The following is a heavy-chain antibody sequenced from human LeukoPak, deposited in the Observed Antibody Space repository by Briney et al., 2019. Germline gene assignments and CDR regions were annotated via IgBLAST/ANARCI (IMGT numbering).Heavy chain of an antibody. D-gene: IGHD1-1*01. CDR3: ARWDIRGTAHQLDN. CDR2: INQDGSNR. Sequence: GGSLRLSCAASRFTFSYYPMHWVRQAPGRGLEWVANINQDGSNRYYADSVRGRFTISRDNAKNSMYLQMNSLRAEDTAVYYCARWDIRGTAHQLDNWGQGTQVTVSS. J-gene: IGHJ4*02. V-gene: IGHV3-7*01. CDR1: RFTFSYYP.